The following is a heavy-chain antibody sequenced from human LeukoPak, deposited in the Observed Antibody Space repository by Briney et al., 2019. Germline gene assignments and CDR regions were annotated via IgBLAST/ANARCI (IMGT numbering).Heavy chain of an antibody. Sequence: GGSLRLPCAPSGFPFSSHWMSWVRRAPGEGREWVANKKQDGSEKCYVDSVKGRFTISRDNAKNSLYLQMNSLRAEDTAVYYCARDQGGNYYRSSQAFYIWGQGTMVTVSS. CDR2: KKQDGSEK. V-gene: IGHV3-7*01. CDR3: ARDQGGNYYRSSQAFYI. D-gene: IGHD1-26*01. J-gene: IGHJ3*02. CDR1: GFPFSSHW.